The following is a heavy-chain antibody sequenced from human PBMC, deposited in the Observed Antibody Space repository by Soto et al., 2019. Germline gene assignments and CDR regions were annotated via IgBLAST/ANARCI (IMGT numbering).Heavy chain of an antibody. Sequence: EVELVESGGGLVRPGGSLRLSCAGAGFKFNTSSMNWVRQAPGKGLEWVAYIGSSGHAKYYAASVKGRFTISRDNDKNSVFLQMNSLRDEDTAVYFCARDSPTTVWFDYWGQGTLVTVSS. D-gene: IGHD4-4*01. J-gene: IGHJ4*02. CDR2: IGSSGHAK. CDR3: ARDSPTTVWFDY. CDR1: GFKFNTSS. V-gene: IGHV3-48*02.